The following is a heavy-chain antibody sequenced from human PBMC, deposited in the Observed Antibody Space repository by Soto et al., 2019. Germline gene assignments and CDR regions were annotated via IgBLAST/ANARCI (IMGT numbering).Heavy chain of an antibody. Sequence: SETLSLTCAVSGGSISSYYWSWIRQPPGKGLEWIGYLSNSGSTSYIPSLKSRVTIAVDTSKNQLSLKLISVTAADTAVYFCARERGKTTTWYIDYWGQGILVTVSS. CDR3: ARERGKTTTWYIDY. V-gene: IGHV4-59*01. J-gene: IGHJ4*02. CDR2: LSNSGST. D-gene: IGHD6-13*01. CDR1: GGSISSYY.